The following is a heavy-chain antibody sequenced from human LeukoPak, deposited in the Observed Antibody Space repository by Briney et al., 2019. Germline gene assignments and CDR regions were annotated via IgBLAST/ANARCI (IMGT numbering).Heavy chain of an antibody. D-gene: IGHD3-3*01. J-gene: IGHJ4*02. CDR2: IIPILGIA. V-gene: IGHV1-69*04. CDR3: ARADRITIFGIDY. Sequence: VKVSCKASGGTFSSYAISWVRQAPGQGLEWMGRIIPILGIANYAQKFQGRVTITADKSTSTAYMELSSLRSEDTAVYCCARADRITIFGIDYWGQGTLVTVSS. CDR1: GGTFSSYA.